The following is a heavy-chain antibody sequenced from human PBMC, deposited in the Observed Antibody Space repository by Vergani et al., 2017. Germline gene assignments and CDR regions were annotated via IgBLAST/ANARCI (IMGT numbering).Heavy chain of an antibody. V-gene: IGHV3-48*01. Sequence: EVQLVESGGGLIQPGGSLRLSCAASGFTFSSYSMNWVRQAPGKGLEWVSYISSSSSTIYYADSVKGRFTISRDNAKNSLYLQMNSLRAEDTAVYYCAMGLGRLVDYWGQGTLVTVSS. CDR1: GFTFSSYS. D-gene: IGHD7-27*01. CDR2: ISSSSSTI. CDR3: AMGLGRLVDY. J-gene: IGHJ4*02.